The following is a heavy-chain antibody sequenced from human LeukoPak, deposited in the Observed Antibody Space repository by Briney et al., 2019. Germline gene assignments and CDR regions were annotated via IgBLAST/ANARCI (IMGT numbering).Heavy chain of an antibody. CDR2: ISYDGSNE. J-gene: IGHJ4*02. Sequence: PGGSLRLSCAASGFTFSTYGMHWVSQAPGKGLEWVAVISYDGSNEYYADSVKGRFTISRDNSKNTLYLQMSSLRAEDTAVYYCAKEFNRGLPDYWGQGTLVTVPS. D-gene: IGHD2-21*01. CDR1: GFTFSTYG. CDR3: AKEFNRGLPDY. V-gene: IGHV3-30*18.